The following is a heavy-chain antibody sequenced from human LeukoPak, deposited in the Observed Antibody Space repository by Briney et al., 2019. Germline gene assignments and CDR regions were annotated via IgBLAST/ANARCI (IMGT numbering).Heavy chain of an antibody. V-gene: IGHV4-61*02. D-gene: IGHD2-2*02. Sequence: PLSLTCTVSGGSISSGSYYWSWIRPPAGKGLEWIGRIYTSGSTNYNPSLKSRVTISVDTSKNQFSLKLSSVTAADTAVYYCARLPAAIRWYAFDIWGQGTMVTVSS. J-gene: IGHJ3*02. CDR1: GGSISSGSYY. CDR3: ARLPAAIRWYAFDI. CDR2: IYTSGST.